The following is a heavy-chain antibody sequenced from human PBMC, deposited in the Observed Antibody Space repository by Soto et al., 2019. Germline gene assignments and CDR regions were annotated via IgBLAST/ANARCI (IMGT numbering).Heavy chain of an antibody. CDR2: IDASGNT. Sequence: TLSLTCTISIDSIGTYYWSWIPRPAGKGLEWIGRIDASGNTNYNPSLKSRVTMSADTSKKQFSLKLTSVTAADTAVYYCARDSNNWFQTKGMDAWAKGTAVTLSS. CDR1: IDSIGTYY. J-gene: IGHJ6*04. V-gene: IGHV4-4*07. D-gene: IGHD1-20*01. CDR3: ARDSNNWFQTKGMDA.